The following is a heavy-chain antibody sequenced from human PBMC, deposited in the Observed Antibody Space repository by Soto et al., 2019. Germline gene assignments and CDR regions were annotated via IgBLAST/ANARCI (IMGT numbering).Heavy chain of an antibody. V-gene: IGHV1-24*01. D-gene: IGHD1-26*01. CDR3: ATVSSLVGVFYYGMDV. CDR1: GDTLTELS. CDR2: FDPEDGET. J-gene: IGHJ6*02. Sequence: ASVKVSCKVSGDTLTELSMHWVRRAPGKGLEWMGGFDPEDGETIYAQKFQGRVTMTEDTSTDTAYMELSSLRSEDTAVYYFATVSSLVGVFYYGMDVWGQGTTDTVSS.